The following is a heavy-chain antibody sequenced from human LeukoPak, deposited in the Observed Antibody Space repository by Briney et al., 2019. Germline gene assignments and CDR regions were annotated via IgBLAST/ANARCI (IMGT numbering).Heavy chain of an antibody. CDR1: VYTFTDYY. J-gene: IGHJ4*02. Sequence: RASVHVSCKASVYTFTDYYIHGLRQAPGQGGEWMGWIYPNNGDTNYAQKFQGSVTMTRDTSINTAYMDLSCLTSDDTAVYYCARDGVGTYDYWGQGTLVTVSS. CDR3: ARDGVGTYDY. V-gene: IGHV1-2*02. CDR2: IYPNNGDT. D-gene: IGHD1-26*01.